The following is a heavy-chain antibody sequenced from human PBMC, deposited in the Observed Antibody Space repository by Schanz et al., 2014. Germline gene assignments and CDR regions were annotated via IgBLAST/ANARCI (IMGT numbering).Heavy chain of an antibody. Sequence: QVQLQESGPGLVKPSETLSLTCTVSGGSISSFYWSWIRQPAGKGLEWIGRIYTNGSTNYNPSLKSRVTISVDTSKNQFSLKLSSVTAADTAVYYCARAEINSGYARYYYGMDVWGQGTTVTVSS. D-gene: IGHD5-12*01. V-gene: IGHV4-4*07. CDR2: IYTNGST. CDR3: ARAEINSGYARYYYGMDV. J-gene: IGHJ6*02. CDR1: GGSISSFY.